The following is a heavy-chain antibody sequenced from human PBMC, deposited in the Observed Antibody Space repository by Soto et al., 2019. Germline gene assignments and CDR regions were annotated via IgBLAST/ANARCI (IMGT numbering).Heavy chain of an antibody. J-gene: IGHJ3*02. Sequence: SETLSLTCTVSGGSISSGGYSWSWIRQPPGKGLEWIGYIYHSGSTYYNPSLKSRVTISVDRSKNQFSLKLSSVTAADTAVYYCAREPGYCTNGVCRRGAFDIWGQGPMVTVSS. CDR2: IYHSGST. D-gene: IGHD2-8*01. CDR1: GGSISSGGYS. V-gene: IGHV4-30-2*01. CDR3: AREPGYCTNGVCRRGAFDI.